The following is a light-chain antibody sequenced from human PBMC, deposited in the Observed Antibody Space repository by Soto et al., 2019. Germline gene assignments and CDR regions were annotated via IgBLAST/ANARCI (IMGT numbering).Light chain of an antibody. CDR2: GAS. CDR1: QNISSN. J-gene: IGKJ1*01. V-gene: IGKV3-15*01. CDR3: QQYNNWLWT. Sequence: EIVMTQSPATLSVSPGERATLSCRASQNISSNLAWYQQKPGQAPRVLIDGASTRATGIPARFSGSGSGTEFILTISSRQSEDFAVYYCQQYNNWLWTFGQGTKVEIK.